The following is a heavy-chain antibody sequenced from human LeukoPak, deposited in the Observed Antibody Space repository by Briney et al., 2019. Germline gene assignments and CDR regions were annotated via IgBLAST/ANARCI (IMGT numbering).Heavy chain of an antibody. CDR2: ISGSGGST. V-gene: IGHV3-23*01. D-gene: IGHD2-21*02. CDR3: AKVDTDGYCGGDCSFDFDY. J-gene: IGHJ4*02. Sequence: GGSLRLSCAASGFTFSSYAMSWVRQAPGKGLEWASAISGSGGSTYYADSVKGRFTISRDNSKDTLYLQMNSLRAEDTAVYYCAKVDTDGYCGGDCSFDFDYWGQGTLVTVSS. CDR1: GFTFSSYA.